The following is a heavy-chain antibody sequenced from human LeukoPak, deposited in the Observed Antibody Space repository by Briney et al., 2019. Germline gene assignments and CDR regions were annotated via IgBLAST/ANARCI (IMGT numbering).Heavy chain of an antibody. D-gene: IGHD3-10*01. CDR2: IWHDGSKQ. V-gene: IGHV3-33*01. Sequence: GGSLRLSCAGSGFTFSHYGIYWVRQAPGKGLEWVACIWHDGSKQLYRAAVKGRFTISRDDSKNTVFLQMNSLRAEDTAVYFCARDLSYGSGEFWGQGTLVTVSS. J-gene: IGHJ4*02. CDR3: ARDLSYGSGEF. CDR1: GFTFSHYG.